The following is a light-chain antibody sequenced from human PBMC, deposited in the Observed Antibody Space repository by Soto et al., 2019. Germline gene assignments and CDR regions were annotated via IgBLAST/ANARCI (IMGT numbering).Light chain of an antibody. CDR2: EVS. CDR3: SSFTSTHTGV. J-gene: IGLJ3*02. Sequence: QSALTQPASVSGSPGQSITISCTGTSSDVGGYNYVSWYQQYPGKATKLMIYEVSNRPSGVSNRFSGSNSGNTASLTISGLQAEDEDDYYCSSFTSTHTGVFGGGTKLTVL. V-gene: IGLV2-14*01. CDR1: SSDVGGYNY.